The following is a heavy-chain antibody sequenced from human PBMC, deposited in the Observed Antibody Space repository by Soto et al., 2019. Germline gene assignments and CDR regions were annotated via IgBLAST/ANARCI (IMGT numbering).Heavy chain of an antibody. Sequence: SLRLSCAASGFTFSSYAMSWVRQAPGKGLEWVSAISGSGGSTYYADSVKGRFTISRDNSKNTLYLQMNSLRAEDTAVYYCASAPPYYDFWSGYYTHYYYGMDVWGQGTTVTVSS. CDR3: ASAPPYYDFWSGYYTHYYYGMDV. CDR1: GFTFSSYA. J-gene: IGHJ6*02. D-gene: IGHD3-3*01. CDR2: ISGSGGST. V-gene: IGHV3-23*01.